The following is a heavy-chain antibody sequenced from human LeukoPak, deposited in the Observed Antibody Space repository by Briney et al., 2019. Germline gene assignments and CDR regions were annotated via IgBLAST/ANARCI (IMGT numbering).Heavy chain of an antibody. Sequence: GGSLRLSCAASGFTFDDYGMSWVRQAPGKGLEWVSGINWNGGSTGYADSVKGRFTISRDNAKNSLYLQMNSLRAEDTALYYCARDWRSVNYDFWSGYSWFFDYWGQGTLVTVSP. J-gene: IGHJ4*02. CDR1: GFTFDDYG. CDR2: INWNGGST. CDR3: ARDWRSVNYDFWSGYSWFFDY. V-gene: IGHV3-20*04. D-gene: IGHD3-3*01.